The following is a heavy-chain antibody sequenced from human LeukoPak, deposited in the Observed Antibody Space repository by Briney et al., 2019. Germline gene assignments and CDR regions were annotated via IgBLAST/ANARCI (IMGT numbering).Heavy chain of an antibody. CDR2: ISYDGSNK. Sequence: GRSLRLSCAASGFTFGSYGMHWVRQAPGKGLEWVAVISYDGSNKYYADSVKGRFTISRDNSKNTLYLQMNSLRAEDTAVYYCAKDPPYSSGWYYFDYWGQGTLVTVSS. V-gene: IGHV3-30*18. CDR1: GFTFGSYG. D-gene: IGHD6-19*01. CDR3: AKDPPYSSGWYYFDY. J-gene: IGHJ4*02.